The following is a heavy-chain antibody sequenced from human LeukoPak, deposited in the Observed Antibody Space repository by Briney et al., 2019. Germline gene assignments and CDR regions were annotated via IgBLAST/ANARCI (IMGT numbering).Heavy chain of an antibody. J-gene: IGHJ4*02. CDR3: ARKPYGGNWFDY. V-gene: IGHV1-46*01. CDR1: GYSFTSYY. D-gene: IGHD4-23*01. CDR2: INPSGGDT. Sequence: ASVKVSCKASGYSFTSYYMNWVRQAPGQGLEWMGVINPSGGDTSNAQKFQGRVTMTRDTSTSTVFMELSSLRSEDTAVYYCARKPYGGNWFDYWGQGTLVTVSS.